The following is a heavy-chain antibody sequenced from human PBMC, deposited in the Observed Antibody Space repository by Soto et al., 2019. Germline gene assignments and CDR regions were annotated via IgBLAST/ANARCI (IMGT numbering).Heavy chain of an antibody. J-gene: IGHJ4*02. CDR3: TGEVASGY. CDR1: GFTVSSYG. CDR2: ISRDGGTK. Sequence: QVQLVESGGGVVQPGRSLRLSCAVSGFTVSSYGMHWVRQAPGKGLEWVAVISRDGGTKFYAESVKGRFTISKDNSRNTLFLAMNSLRGDDMAVYYCTGEVASGYWGQGTLVTVSS. D-gene: IGHD2-8*02. V-gene: IGHV3-30*03.